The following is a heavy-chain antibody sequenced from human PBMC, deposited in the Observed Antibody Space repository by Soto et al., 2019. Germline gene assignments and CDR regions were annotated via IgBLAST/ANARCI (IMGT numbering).Heavy chain of an antibody. CDR2: IIPILGIA. D-gene: IGHD6-19*01. CDR1: GGTFSSYT. Sequence: QVQLVQSGAEVKKPGSSVKVSCKASGGTFSSYTISWVRQAPGQGLEWMGRIIPILGIANYAQKFQGRVTSTAGKCTGTAYMDRSSRRSGDTAVYYCARVPAVQWLCSSSSGMDVWGQGTTVTGSS. J-gene: IGHJ6*02. CDR3: ARVPAVQWLCSSSSGMDV. V-gene: IGHV1-69*02.